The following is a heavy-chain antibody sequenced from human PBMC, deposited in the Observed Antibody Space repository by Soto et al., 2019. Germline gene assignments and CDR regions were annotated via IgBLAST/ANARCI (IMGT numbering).Heavy chain of an antibody. J-gene: IGHJ6*02. V-gene: IGHV1-69*06. CDR1: GGTFSNYT. CDR3: AKGEGPRAVAGSLYYYGMDV. D-gene: IGHD6-19*01. CDR2: IIPIVGTV. Sequence: QVQLVQSGAEVKKPGSSVKVSCKASGGTFSNYTISWVRQAPRQGLEWVGGIIPIVGTVISAQKFKGRVTITADKSTTTAYMELSGLRSDDTAVYYCAKGEGPRAVAGSLYYYGMDVWGQGTAVTVS.